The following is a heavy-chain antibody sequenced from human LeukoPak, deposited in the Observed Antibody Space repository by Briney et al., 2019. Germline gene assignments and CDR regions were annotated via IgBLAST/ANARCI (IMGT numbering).Heavy chain of an antibody. V-gene: IGHV3-23*01. CDR1: GFTFSSYG. CDR2: ISGSGGVT. J-gene: IGHJ4*02. Sequence: GGSLRLSCAASGFTFSSYGMSWVRQAPGKGLEWVSGISGSGGVTIYADFVKGRFTISRDNSKNTLYLQMNSLRGEDTAVYYCARGHHYYDSSAYYYWGQGTLVTVSS. CDR3: ARGHHYYDSSAYYY. D-gene: IGHD3-22*01.